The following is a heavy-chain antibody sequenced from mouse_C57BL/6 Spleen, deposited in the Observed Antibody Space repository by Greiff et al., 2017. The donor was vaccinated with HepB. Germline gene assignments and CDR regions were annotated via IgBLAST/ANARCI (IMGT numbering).Heavy chain of an antibody. V-gene: IGHV1-19*01. Sequence: EVQLQQSGPVLVKPGASVKMSCKASGYTFTDYYMNWVKQSHGKSLEWIGVINPYNGGTSYNQKFKGKATLTVDKSSSTAYMELNSLTSEDSAVYYCARVGSNYNFDYWGQGTTLTVSS. CDR3: ARVGSNYNFDY. CDR2: INPYNGGT. D-gene: IGHD2-5*01. CDR1: GYTFTDYY. J-gene: IGHJ2*01.